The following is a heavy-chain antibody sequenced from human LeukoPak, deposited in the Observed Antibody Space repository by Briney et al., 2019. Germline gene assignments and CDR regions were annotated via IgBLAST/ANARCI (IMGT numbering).Heavy chain of an antibody. CDR2: IRQDGSDK. D-gene: IGHD2-2*02. V-gene: IGHV3-7*01. Sequence: PGGSLRLSCAASGFTFSSYWMTWVRQAPGKGLEWVANIRQDGSDKHYVDSVKGRFTISRDNAKNSLFLQMNSLRAEDTAVYYCVRDSYTNTWHFQEKDYWGQGTLVTVSS. CDR1: GFTFSSYW. CDR3: VRDSYTNTWHFQEKDY. J-gene: IGHJ4*02.